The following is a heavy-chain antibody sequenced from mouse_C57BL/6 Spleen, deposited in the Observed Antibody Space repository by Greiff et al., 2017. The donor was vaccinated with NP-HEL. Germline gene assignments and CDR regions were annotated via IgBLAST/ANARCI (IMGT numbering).Heavy chain of an antibody. CDR2: INPNNGGT. J-gene: IGHJ3*01. Sequence: VQLQQSGPELVKPGASVKISCKASGYTFTDYYMNWVKQSHGKSLEWIGDINPNNGGTSYNQKFKGKATLTVDKSSSTAYMELRSLTSEDSAVYYCARGYYYGSMGFAYWGQGTLVTVSA. V-gene: IGHV1-26*01. CDR1: GYTFTDYY. D-gene: IGHD1-1*01. CDR3: ARGYYYGSMGFAY.